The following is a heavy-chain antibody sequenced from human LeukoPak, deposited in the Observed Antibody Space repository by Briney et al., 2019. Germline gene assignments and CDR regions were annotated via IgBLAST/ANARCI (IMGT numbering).Heavy chain of an antibody. CDR1: GFPLSSYG. CDR2: ISYDGSNK. Sequence: TGGSLRLSCAASGFPLSSYGMHWVRQAPDKGLEWVAVISYDGSNKNYADSVKGRFTVSRDNSKNTLHLQMNSLRAEDTAVYHCAKAYNDIFTAWGGIALGIWGQGTMVTVSS. V-gene: IGHV3-30*18. D-gene: IGHD3-9*01. CDR3: AKAYNDIFTAWGGIALGI. J-gene: IGHJ3*02.